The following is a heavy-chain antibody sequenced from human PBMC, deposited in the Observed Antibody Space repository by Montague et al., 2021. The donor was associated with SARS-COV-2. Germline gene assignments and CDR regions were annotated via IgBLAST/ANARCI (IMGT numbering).Heavy chain of an antibody. Sequence: SETLSLTYAVSGGSISTYDWWSWVRQPPGRGPEWVGHISHSGRTNYNPSLKSRVTMSVDKSKNQFSLKLTSVTAADTAVYYCARFTMVVSATGAFDIWSQGTMVAVSS. J-gene: IGHJ3*02. D-gene: IGHD2-21*02. V-gene: IGHV4-4*02. CDR3: ARFTMVVSATGAFDI. CDR1: GGSISTYDW. CDR2: ISHSGRT.